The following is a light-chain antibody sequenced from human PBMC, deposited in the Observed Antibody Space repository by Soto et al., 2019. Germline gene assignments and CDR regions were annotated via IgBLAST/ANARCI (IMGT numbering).Light chain of an antibody. CDR2: AAA. CDR3: QQYNSYCT. CDR1: QSITTY. Sequence: DIQMTQSPSSLSASVGDRVTITCRASQSITTYLNWYQQTSGEAPKLLIYAAARLQTGVPSRFSGSGSGTDFTLTISSLQPEDFATYYCQQYNSYCTFGQGTKVEIK. J-gene: IGKJ1*01. V-gene: IGKV1-39*01.